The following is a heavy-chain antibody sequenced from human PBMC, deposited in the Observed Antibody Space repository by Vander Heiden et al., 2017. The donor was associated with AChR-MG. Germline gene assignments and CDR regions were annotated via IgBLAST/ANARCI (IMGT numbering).Heavy chain of an antibody. Sequence: QVQLQESGPGLVKPSQTLSLTCTVPGGSISSGGYYWSWIRQHPGKGLEWIGYIYYSGSTYYNPSLKSRVTISVDTSKNQFSRKLSSVTAADTAVYYCARAMWAQQLANFDYWGQGTLVTVSS. CDR3: ARAMWAQQLANFDY. J-gene: IGHJ4*02. D-gene: IGHD6-13*01. CDR2: IYYSGST. CDR1: GGSISSGGYY. V-gene: IGHV4-31*03.